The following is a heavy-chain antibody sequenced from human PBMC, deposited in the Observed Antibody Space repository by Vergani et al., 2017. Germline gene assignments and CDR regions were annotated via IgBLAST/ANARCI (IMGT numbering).Heavy chain of an antibody. CDR3: ANWAPGNYPLDY. J-gene: IGHJ4*02. CDR1: GFTFSSYA. Sequence: EVQLLESGGGLVQPGGSLRLSCAASGFTFSSYAMSWVRQAPGKGLEWVSTIGGSSSSTTYADSVRGRFSISRDNSKNTLYLHMNSLTAEDTAVYHCANWAPGNYPLDYWGQGTLFTVSS. V-gene: IGHV3-23*01. D-gene: IGHD3-10*01. CDR2: IGGSSSST.